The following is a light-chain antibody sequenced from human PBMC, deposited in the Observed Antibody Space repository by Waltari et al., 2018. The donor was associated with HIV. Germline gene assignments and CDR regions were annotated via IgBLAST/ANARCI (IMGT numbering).Light chain of an antibody. Sequence: EIVMTQSPVTLSVSPGERATLSFTASQRVNTNLACYQQNPVQAPRLLFYGASTRATGTPARCSASGSGTEFTLTISSLQSEDFAVYYCQQYDDWPPITFGQGTRLEIK. CDR1: QRVNTN. J-gene: IGKJ5*01. V-gene: IGKV3-15*01. CDR2: GAS. CDR3: QQYDDWPPIT.